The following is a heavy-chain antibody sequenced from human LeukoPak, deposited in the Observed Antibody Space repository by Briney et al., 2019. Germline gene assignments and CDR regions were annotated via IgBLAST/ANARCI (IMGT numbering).Heavy chain of an antibody. Sequence: GGSLRLSCAASGFTFANYVTHWVRQAPGKGLEWGAVTSPDEGLKFYGDSVKGRFTISRDNSKNTLYLQMNGLRADDTAVYYCAKDLEAQRVGTPGPWGKGALVTVSS. CDR2: TSPDEGLK. V-gene: IGHV3-30*04. D-gene: IGHD4-23*01. J-gene: IGHJ5*02. CDR1: GFTFANYV. CDR3: AKDLEAQRVGTPGP.